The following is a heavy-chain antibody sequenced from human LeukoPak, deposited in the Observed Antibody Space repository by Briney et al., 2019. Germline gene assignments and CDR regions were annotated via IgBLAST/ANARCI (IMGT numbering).Heavy chain of an antibody. CDR1: GFTFSSYA. CDR3: TAFGRTDI. J-gene: IGHJ3*02. V-gene: IGHV3-15*01. CDR2: IKSKTGGATT. D-gene: IGHD3-16*01. Sequence: PGGSLRLSCAASGFTFSSYAMSWVRQAPGKGLEWVGRIKSKTGGATTDYAAPVKGRFTISGDDSKNTLYLQMNSLKTEDTAVYYCTAFGRTDIWGQGTMVTVSS.